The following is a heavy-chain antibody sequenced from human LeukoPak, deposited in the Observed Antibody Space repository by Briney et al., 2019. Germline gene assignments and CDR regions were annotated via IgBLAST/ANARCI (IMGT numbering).Heavy chain of an antibody. J-gene: IGHJ6*03. CDR2: ISAYNGNT. D-gene: IGHD3-10*01. Sequence: ASVKVSCKASGYTFTSYGINWVRQAPGQGLEWMGWISAYNGNTNYAQKLQGRVTMTTDTSTSTAYMDLRSLRSDDKAVYYCAREGRTMVRGTGNYYYYYMDVWGKGTTVTVSS. V-gene: IGHV1-18*01. CDR3: AREGRTMVRGTGNYYYYYMDV. CDR1: GYTFTSYG.